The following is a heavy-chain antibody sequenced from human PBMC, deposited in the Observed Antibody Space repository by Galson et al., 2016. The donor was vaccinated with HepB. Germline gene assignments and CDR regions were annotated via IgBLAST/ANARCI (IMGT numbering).Heavy chain of an antibody. Sequence: SLRLSCAASGFTFSSYTFHWVRQAPGKGLEWVALISGDGAATYYADFVKGRFTISRDNSKDTLFVQVNSLRAEDTAMYYCVKVDGFSGYDSNSFDYWGQGTLVTVSS. CDR2: ISGDGAAT. V-gene: IGHV3-23*01. J-gene: IGHJ4*02. D-gene: IGHD5-12*01. CDR3: VKVDGFSGYDSNSFDY. CDR1: GFTFSSYT.